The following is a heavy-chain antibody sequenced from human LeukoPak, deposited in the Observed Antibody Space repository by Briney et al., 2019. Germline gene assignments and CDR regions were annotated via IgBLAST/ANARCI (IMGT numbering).Heavy chain of an antibody. V-gene: IGHV3-21*01. Sequence: GGSLRLSCVASGYTFRSYSINWVRQAPGKGLEWVSSISVRSNYIYYADSVRGRFSISRDDARDSLYLQMNSLRADDTAVYYCVRLRRNSDTSGFYYYYDYWGQGTLVTVSS. J-gene: IGHJ4*02. D-gene: IGHD3-22*01. CDR1: GYTFRSYS. CDR2: ISVRSNYI. CDR3: VRLRRNSDTSGFYYYYDY.